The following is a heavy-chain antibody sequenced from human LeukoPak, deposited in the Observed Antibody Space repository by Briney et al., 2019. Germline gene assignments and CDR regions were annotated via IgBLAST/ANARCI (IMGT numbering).Heavy chain of an antibody. V-gene: IGHV3-23*01. CDR2: ISGSGGST. D-gene: IGHD3-9*01. CDR1: GFTFSSYA. J-gene: IGHJ4*02. CDR3: AKDLGLRYFDWLLSPYYFDY. Sequence: GGSLRLSCAASGFTFSSYAMSWVRQAPGKGLEWVSAISGSGGSTYYADSVKGRFTISRDNSKNTLYLQMNSLRAKDTAVYYCAKDLGLRYFDWLLSPYYFDYWGQGTLVTVSS.